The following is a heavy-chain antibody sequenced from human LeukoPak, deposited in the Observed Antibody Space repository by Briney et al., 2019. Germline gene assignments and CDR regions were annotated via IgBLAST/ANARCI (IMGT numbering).Heavy chain of an antibody. D-gene: IGHD3-10*01. Sequence: ASVKVSGKAPGYTVTDTYLHWVGQAPGQGIDWMGWINPRNGGTEYAQNIRGRVTMTRDTSIKTAYLELSGLTSDHTAVYYCATAMHRGYSYFHNWGQGTLVTVSS. J-gene: IGHJ4*02. CDR1: GYTVTDTY. CDR2: INPRNGGT. V-gene: IGHV1-2*02. CDR3: ATAMHRGYSYFHN.